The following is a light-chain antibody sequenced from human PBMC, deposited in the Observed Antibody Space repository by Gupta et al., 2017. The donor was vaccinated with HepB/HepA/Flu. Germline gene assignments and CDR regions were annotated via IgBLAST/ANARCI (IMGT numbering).Light chain of an antibody. J-gene: IGKJ3*01. V-gene: IGKV1-9*01. CDR1: QGISSY. CDR2: AAS. CDR3: HHPKSYPLFT. Sequence: DIQLTQSPSFLSTSVGDRVTITCRASQGISSYLAWYQQKPGKAPKLLIYAASTWQRGVPSRFSGSGCGKELTLTISSRQQEDFAFYLSHHPKSYPLFTFGHGTXVDIK.